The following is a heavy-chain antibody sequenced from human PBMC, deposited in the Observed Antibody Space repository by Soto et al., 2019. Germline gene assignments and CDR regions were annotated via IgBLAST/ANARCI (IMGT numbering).Heavy chain of an antibody. CDR3: AEGSSSSRRFDP. CDR1: GGSFSSYG. D-gene: IGHD6-6*01. Sequence: GASVKVSCKASGGSFSSYGINWVLQAPGQGLEWMGGSIPMFDTANYAQQFQGRVTITADEATGTAYMELSSLRSEDTAVYYCAEGSSSSRRFDPWGQGTLVTVSS. J-gene: IGHJ5*02. V-gene: IGHV1-69*13. CDR2: SIPMFDTA.